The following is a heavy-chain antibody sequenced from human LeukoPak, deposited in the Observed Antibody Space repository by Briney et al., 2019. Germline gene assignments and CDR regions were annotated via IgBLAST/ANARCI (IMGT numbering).Heavy chain of an antibody. V-gene: IGHV4-59*08. CDR3: AAHTWGNGMDV. Sequence: SETLSLTCTVSGGSISGYYWSWIRQPPGKGLELIGYIYYSGSTNYNPSLKSRVTISVDTSKNQFSLKLSSVTTADTAVYYCAAHTWGNGMDVWGQGTTVAVSS. CDR1: GGSISGYY. D-gene: IGHD3-16*01. J-gene: IGHJ6*02. CDR2: IYYSGST.